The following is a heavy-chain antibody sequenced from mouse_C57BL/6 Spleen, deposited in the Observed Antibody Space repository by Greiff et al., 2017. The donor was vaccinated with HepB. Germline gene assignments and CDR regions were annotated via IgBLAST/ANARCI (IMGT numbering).Heavy chain of an antibody. J-gene: IGHJ4*01. D-gene: IGHD1-1*01. CDR3: ARQGSYYGSSPYAMDY. V-gene: IGHV4-1*01. Sequence: EAGGVDFSRYWMSWVRRAPGKGLEWIGEINPDSSTINYAPSLKDKFIISRDNAKNTLYLQMSKVRSEDTALYYCARQGSYYGSSPYAMDYWGQGTSVTVSS. CDR1: GVDFSRYW. CDR2: INPDSSTI.